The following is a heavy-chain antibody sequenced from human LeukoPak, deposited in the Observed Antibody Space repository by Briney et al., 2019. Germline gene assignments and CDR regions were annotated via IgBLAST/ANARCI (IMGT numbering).Heavy chain of an antibody. V-gene: IGHV1-46*01. D-gene: IGHD6-13*01. CDR1: GYTFTGYY. J-gene: IGHJ4*02. CDR2: INPSGSST. CDR3: ARAEPGIAMPLDF. Sequence: GASVKVSCKASGYTFTGYYMHWVRQAPGQGLEWLGIINPSGSSTRYAQRLQGRVTMTRDMSTRTFYMELSSLRFEDTAVYFCARAEPGIAMPLDFWGQGTLVTVSS.